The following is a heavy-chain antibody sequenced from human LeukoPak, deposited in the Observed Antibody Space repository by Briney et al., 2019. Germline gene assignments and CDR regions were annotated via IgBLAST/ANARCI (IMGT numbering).Heavy chain of an antibody. D-gene: IGHD5-24*01. CDR1: GFTFSSYA. V-gene: IGHV3-23*01. J-gene: IGHJ4*02. CDR3: AKGLSRDGYLGFDY. CDR2: ISGSGGST. Sequence: HPGGSLRLSCAASGFTFSSYAMSWVRQAPGKGLEWVSAISGSGGSTYYADSVKGWFTISRDNSKNTLYLQMNSLRAEDTAVYYCAKGLSRDGYLGFDYWGQGTLVTVSS.